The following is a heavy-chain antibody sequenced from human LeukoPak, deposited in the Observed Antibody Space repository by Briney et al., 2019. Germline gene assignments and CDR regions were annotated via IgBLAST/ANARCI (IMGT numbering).Heavy chain of an antibody. D-gene: IGHD4-17*01. Sequence: GGSLRLSCAASGFVFSSYAMSWVRQAPGKGLEWVSTLSDSGGKTYYADSVKGRFTISRDNSKNTLYLQRNSLRAEDTAVYYCAKVGLRLGGDYWGQGTLVTVSS. CDR3: AKVGLRLGGDY. CDR2: LSDSGGKT. CDR1: GFVFSSYA. V-gene: IGHV3-23*01. J-gene: IGHJ4*02.